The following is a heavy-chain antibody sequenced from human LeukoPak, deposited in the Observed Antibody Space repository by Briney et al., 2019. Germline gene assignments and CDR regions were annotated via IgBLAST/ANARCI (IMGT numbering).Heavy chain of an antibody. CDR3: ARDQFADSSSWHLAMNWFDP. CDR2: INPNSDGI. D-gene: IGHD6-13*01. V-gene: IGHV1-2*02. J-gene: IGHJ5*02. Sequence: GASVKVSCKASGYTFSDYYMHWVRQAPGQGLEWMGWINPNSDGIKYAQKFQGRVTITTDESTSTAYMELSSLRSEDTAVYYCARDQFADSSSWHLAMNWFDPWGQGTLVTVSS. CDR1: GYTFSDYY.